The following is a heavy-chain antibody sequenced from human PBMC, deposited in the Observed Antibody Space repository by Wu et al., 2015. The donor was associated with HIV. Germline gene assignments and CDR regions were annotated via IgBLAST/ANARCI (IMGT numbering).Heavy chain of an antibody. CDR3: ARGRYNGFSWYFDL. D-gene: IGHD5-12*01. J-gene: IGHJ2*01. CDR1: EYSFNIYY. Sequence: QVQLVQSGAEVKKPGASVKISCKAREYSFNIYYLHWVRQAPGQGLEWMGWINPNSSGTNYAQHFQGRVTMTSDTSITTTYMELSRLRSDDTVVYYCARGRYNGFSWYFDLWGRGTLVTVSS. V-gene: IGHV1-2*02. CDR2: INPNSSGT.